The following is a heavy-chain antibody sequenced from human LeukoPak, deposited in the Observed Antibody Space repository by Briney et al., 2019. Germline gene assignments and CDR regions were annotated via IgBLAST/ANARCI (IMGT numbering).Heavy chain of an antibody. Sequence: GGSLRLSCAASAFTFSTYWMHWVRQAPGKGLVWISRIDPHGTITFYADSVKGRFTISRDNAKNTVYLQMNSLRAEDTAVYYCARDFDWGSGLWGQGTLVTVSS. V-gene: IGHV3-74*01. CDR3: ARDFDWGSGL. J-gene: IGHJ4*02. D-gene: IGHD7-27*01. CDR1: AFTFSTYW. CDR2: IDPHGTIT.